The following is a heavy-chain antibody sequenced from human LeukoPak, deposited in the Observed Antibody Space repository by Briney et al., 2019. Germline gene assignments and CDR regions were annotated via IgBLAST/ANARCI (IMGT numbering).Heavy chain of an antibody. V-gene: IGHV3-23*01. CDR1: GFTFSSYA. Sequence: GGSLRLSCAASGFTFSSYAMSWVRQAPGKGLEWVSAISGSGGSTYYADSVKGRFTISRDNSKNTLYLQMNSLRAEDTAVYYCATQVVPYYYYGMDVWGQGTTVTVSS. CDR3: ATQVVPYYYYGMDV. D-gene: IGHD2-15*01. J-gene: IGHJ6*02. CDR2: ISGSGGST.